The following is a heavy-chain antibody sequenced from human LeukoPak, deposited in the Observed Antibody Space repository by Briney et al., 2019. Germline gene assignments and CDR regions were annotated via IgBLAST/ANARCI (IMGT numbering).Heavy chain of an antibody. J-gene: IGHJ4*02. Sequence: GASVKVSCKASGYTLTDYYMHWVRQAPGQGLEWMGRINPNSSGTNYAQKFQGRVTMTRDTSISTVYMELSRLRPDDTAVYYCARVGYYESSGYYEYWGQGTLVTVSS. D-gene: IGHD3-22*01. CDR3: ARVGYYESSGYYEY. CDR2: INPNSSGT. CDR1: GYTLTDYY. V-gene: IGHV1-2*06.